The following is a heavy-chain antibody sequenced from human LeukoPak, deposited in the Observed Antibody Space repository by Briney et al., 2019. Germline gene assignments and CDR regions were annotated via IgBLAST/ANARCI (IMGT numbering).Heavy chain of an antibody. CDR1: GFSFSNAW. J-gene: IGHJ4*02. Sequence: GGSLRLSCAASGFSFSNAWMNWVRQAPGKGLEWVGRIKSKTDGGTTDYAAPVKGRFTISRDDSKTTMYLQMNSLRAEDTAVYYCARRRTVWGQGTLVTVSS. CDR2: IKSKTDGGTT. V-gene: IGHV3-15*07. CDR3: ARRRTV.